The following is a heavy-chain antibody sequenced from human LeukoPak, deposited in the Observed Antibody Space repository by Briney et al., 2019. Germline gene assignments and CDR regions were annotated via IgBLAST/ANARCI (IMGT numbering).Heavy chain of an antibody. D-gene: IGHD2-2*01. CDR2: LSVST. Sequence: GGSLRLSCAASGFTFRSYAMSWVRQAPGKGLEWVSSLSVSTYYADSVKGRSTISRDNSKNTLFLQMNSLRAEDTAVYYCAKASPSSYCGTTSCSVNFDYWAREPWSPSPQ. J-gene: IGHJ4*02. CDR1: GFTFRSYA. CDR3: AKASPSSYCGTTSCSVNFDY. V-gene: IGHV3-23*01.